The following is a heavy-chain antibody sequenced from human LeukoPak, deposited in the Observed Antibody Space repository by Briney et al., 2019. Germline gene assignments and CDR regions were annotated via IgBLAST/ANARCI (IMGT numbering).Heavy chain of an antibody. CDR3: ASNSFDYYGSGSYSVDY. D-gene: IGHD3-10*01. J-gene: IGHJ4*02. CDR1: GYSISSGYY. V-gene: IGHV4-38-2*02. CDR2: IYHSGST. Sequence: SETLSLTCTVSGYSISSGYYWGWIRQPPGKGLEWIGSIYHSGSTYYNPSLKSRVTISVDTSKNQFSLKLSSVTAADTAVYYCASNSFDYYGSGSYSVDYWGQGTLVTVSS.